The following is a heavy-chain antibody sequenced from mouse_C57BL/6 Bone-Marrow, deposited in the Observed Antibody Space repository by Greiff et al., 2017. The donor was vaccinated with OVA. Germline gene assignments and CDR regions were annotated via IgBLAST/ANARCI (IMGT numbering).Heavy chain of an antibody. Sequence: EVQLVESGGGLVKPGGSLKLSCAASGFTFSDYGMHWVRQAPEKGLEWVAYISSGSSTIYYADTVKGRFTISRDNAKNTLFLQMTSLRSEDTAMYYGASGITTDFDYWGQGTTLTVSS. J-gene: IGHJ2*01. CDR1: GFTFSDYG. V-gene: IGHV5-17*01. CDR2: ISSGSSTI. CDR3: ASGITTDFDY. D-gene: IGHD1-1*01.